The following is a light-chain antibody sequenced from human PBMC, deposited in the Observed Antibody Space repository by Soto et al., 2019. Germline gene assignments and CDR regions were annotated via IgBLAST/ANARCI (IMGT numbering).Light chain of an antibody. V-gene: IGLV1-44*01. CDR2: TNN. CDR1: SSNIGSDT. CDR3: ASWDDSLNGYV. Sequence: QSVLTQPPSASGTPGQRVTISYSGGSSNIGSDTVNWYQHLPGTAPKLLIYTNNQRPSGVPDRFSGSKSGTSASLTISGLQSEDEAEYYCASWDDSLNGYVFGTGTKVTVL. J-gene: IGLJ1*01.